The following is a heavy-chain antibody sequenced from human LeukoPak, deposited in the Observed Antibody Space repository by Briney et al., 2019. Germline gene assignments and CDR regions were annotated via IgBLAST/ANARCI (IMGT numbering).Heavy chain of an antibody. CDR1: GFTFSSYG. J-gene: IGHJ3*02. CDR3: ARDRRRLRGMNGDGDAFDI. D-gene: IGHD1-1*01. Sequence: GGSLRLSCAASGFTFSSYGMHWVRQAPGKGLEWVAVISCDGSNKYYADSVKGRFTMSRDNSRNTLDLQMNSLRVEDTAVYFCARDRRRLRGMNGDGDAFDIWGQGTMVTVSS. V-gene: IGHV3-30*03. CDR2: ISCDGSNK.